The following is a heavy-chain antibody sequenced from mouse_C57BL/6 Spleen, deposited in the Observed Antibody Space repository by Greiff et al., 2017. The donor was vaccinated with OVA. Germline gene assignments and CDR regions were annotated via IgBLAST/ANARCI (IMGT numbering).Heavy chain of an antibody. V-gene: IGHV5-17*01. J-gene: IGHJ1*03. D-gene: IGHD1-1*01. Sequence: DVMLVESGGGLVKPGGSLKLSCAASGFTFSDYGMHWVRQAPEQGLEWVAYISRGSSTIYYADTVKGRFTISRDNAKNTLFLQMTSLRSEDTAMYYCAREGYGSSYAYFDVWGTGTTVTVSS. CDR1: GFTFSDYG. CDR3: AREGYGSSYAYFDV. CDR2: ISRGSSTI.